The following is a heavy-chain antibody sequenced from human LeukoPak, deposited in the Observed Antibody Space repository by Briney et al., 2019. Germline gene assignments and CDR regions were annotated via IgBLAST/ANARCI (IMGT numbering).Heavy chain of an antibody. Sequence: GGSLRLSCAASGFTFSSYAMHWVRQAPGKGLEWVAVISYDGSNKYYADSVKGRFTISRDNSKNTLYLQMNSLRAEDTAVYYCAKDPLYYYGSGSYYKGYYYYGMDVWGQGTTVTVSS. D-gene: IGHD3-10*01. J-gene: IGHJ6*02. V-gene: IGHV3-30-3*01. CDR2: ISYDGSNK. CDR3: AKDPLYYYGSGSYYKGYYYYGMDV. CDR1: GFTFSSYA.